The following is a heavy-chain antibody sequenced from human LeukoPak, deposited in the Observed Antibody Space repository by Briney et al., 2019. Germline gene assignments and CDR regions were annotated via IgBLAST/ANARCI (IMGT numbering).Heavy chain of an antibody. J-gene: IGHJ4*02. CDR2: ISGSGGTT. CDR3: ARPSSGWYVGFH. Sequence: GGSLRLSCAASGFTFSSYAMSWVRQAPGKGLEWVSAISGSGGTTNYADSVKGRFTISRDNSRDTLFLQMNSLRAEDTAVYYCARPSSGWYVGFHWGQGTLVTVSS. V-gene: IGHV3-23*01. CDR1: GFTFSSYA. D-gene: IGHD6-19*01.